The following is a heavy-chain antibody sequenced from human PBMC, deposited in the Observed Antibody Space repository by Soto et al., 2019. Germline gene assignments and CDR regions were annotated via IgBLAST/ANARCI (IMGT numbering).Heavy chain of an antibody. J-gene: IGHJ5*02. CDR3: AKTHTRPNWFDP. CDR1: GCTFSSYA. Sequence: EVQLLESGGGLVQPGGSLRLSCAASGCTFSSYAMSWVRQAPGKGLEWVSAISGSGGSTYYADSVKGRFTISRDNSKNTLYLQMNSLRAEDTAVYYCAKTHTRPNWFDPWGQGTLVTVSS. D-gene: IGHD3-3*01. V-gene: IGHV3-23*01. CDR2: ISGSGGST.